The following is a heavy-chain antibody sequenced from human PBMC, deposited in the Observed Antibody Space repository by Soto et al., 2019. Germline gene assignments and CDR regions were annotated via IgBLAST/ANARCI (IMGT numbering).Heavy chain of an antibody. D-gene: IGHD3-16*01. V-gene: IGHV3-23*01. J-gene: IGHJ4*02. CDR3: VKTRLAGGFDY. CDR2: ISASGGST. CDR1: GFTFNNYA. Sequence: EVQLLDSGGGLVQPGGSLRLSCTASGFTFNNYAMSWVRQAPGKGLEWVSSISASGGSTNYADSVKGRFTISRDNSENTVYLQMNSLRADDTAVYYSVKTRLAGGFDYWGQGSLVTVSS.